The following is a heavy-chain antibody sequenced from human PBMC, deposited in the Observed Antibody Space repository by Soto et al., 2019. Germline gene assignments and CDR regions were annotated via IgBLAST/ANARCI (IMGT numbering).Heavy chain of an antibody. V-gene: IGHV1-69*02. CDR1: GGTFSSYT. Sequence: EASVKVSCKASGGTFSSYTISWVRQAPGQGLEWMGRIIPILGIANYAQKFQGRVTITADKSTSTAHMELSSLRSEDTAVYYCARGPLPLGVVSAAMEKIADNWFDPWGQGTLVTVSS. D-gene: IGHD2-2*01. J-gene: IGHJ5*02. CDR2: IIPILGIA. CDR3: ARGPLPLGVVSAAMEKIADNWFDP.